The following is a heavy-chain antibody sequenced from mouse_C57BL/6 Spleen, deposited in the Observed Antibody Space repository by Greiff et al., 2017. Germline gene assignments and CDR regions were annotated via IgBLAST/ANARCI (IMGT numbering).Heavy chain of an antibody. CDR2: ISSGSSTI. CDR1: GFTFSDYG. D-gene: IGHD1-1*01. J-gene: IGHJ3*01. V-gene: IGHV5-17*01. Sequence: EVMLVESGGGLVKPGGSLKLSCAASGFTFSDYGMHWVRQAPEKGLEWVAYISSGSSTIYYADTVKGRFTISRDNAKNTLFLQMTSLRSEDTAMYYCARGNYGSSSWFAYWGQGTLVTVSA. CDR3: ARGNYGSSSWFAY.